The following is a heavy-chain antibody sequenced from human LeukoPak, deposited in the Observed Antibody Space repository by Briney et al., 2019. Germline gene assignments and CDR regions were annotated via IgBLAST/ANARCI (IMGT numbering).Heavy chain of an antibody. CDR3: ARGWSGSYHVGPATLKYYYYMDV. J-gene: IGHJ6*03. CDR1: GGSISSYY. Sequence: SETLSLTCTVSGGSISSYYWSWIRQPPGKGLEWIGYIYYSGSTNYNPFLKSRVTISVDTSKNQFSLKLSSATAADTAVYYCARGWSGSYHVGPATLKYYYYMDVWGKGTTVTVSS. CDR2: IYYSGST. V-gene: IGHV4-59*01. D-gene: IGHD1-26*01.